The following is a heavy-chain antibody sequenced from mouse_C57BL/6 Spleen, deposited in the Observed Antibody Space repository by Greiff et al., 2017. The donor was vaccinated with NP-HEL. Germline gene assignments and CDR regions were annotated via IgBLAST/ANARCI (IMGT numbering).Heavy chain of an antibody. Sequence: VQLQQSGTVLARPGASVKMSCKTSGYTFTSYWMHWVKQRPGQGLAWIGAIHPGNSDTSYNQKFKGKAKLTAVTSASTAYMELSSLTNEDSAVYYCTTHDYDVYAMDYWGQGTSVTVSS. CDR2: IHPGNSDT. CDR1: GYTFTSYW. D-gene: IGHD2-4*01. CDR3: TTHDYDVYAMDY. V-gene: IGHV1-5*01. J-gene: IGHJ4*01.